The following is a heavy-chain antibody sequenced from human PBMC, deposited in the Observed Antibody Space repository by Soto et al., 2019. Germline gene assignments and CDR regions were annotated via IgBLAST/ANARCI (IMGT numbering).Heavy chain of an antibody. CDR1: GYTFTGYY. J-gene: IGHJ6*02. CDR2: INPNSGGT. D-gene: IGHD6-19*01. CDR3: AKDRTWAVAGTSYGMEV. V-gene: IGHV1-2*02. Sequence: GASANFSFNALGYTFTGYYMHWVRQAPGQVLDCIGWINPNSGGTNYAQKFQGRVTMTRDTSISTSYMELSRLRSDDTAVYYCAKDRTWAVAGTSYGMEVWAQGTTDNDS.